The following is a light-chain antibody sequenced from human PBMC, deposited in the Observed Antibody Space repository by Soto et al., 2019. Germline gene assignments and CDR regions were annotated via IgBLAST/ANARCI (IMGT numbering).Light chain of an antibody. J-gene: IGKJ1*01. CDR3: QKYNTYWT. CDR2: KAS. CDR1: QSISSW. V-gene: IGKV1-5*03. Sequence: DIQMTQSPSTLSASVGDRVTITCRASQSISSWLAWYQQKPGKAPKLLIYKASSLESGVPSRFSGSGSGTEFTHTISSLQLDDFATDYCQKYNTYWTFGQGTKVEIK.